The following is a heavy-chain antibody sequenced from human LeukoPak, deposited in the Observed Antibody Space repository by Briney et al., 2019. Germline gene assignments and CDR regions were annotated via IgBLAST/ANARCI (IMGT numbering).Heavy chain of an antibody. CDR2: IYYSGST. CDR1: GGSISSYY. Sequence: PSETLSLTCTVSGGSISSYYWSWIRQPPGKGLEWIGYIYYSGSTNYNPSHKSRVTISVDTSKNQFSLKLSSVTAADTAVYYCARQGPDYGTNYYYYGMDVWGQGTTVTVSS. V-gene: IGHV4-59*08. D-gene: IGHD4-17*01. J-gene: IGHJ6*02. CDR3: ARQGPDYGTNYYYYGMDV.